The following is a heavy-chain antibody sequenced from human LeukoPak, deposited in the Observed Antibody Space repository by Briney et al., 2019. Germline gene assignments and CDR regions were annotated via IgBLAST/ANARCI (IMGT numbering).Heavy chain of an antibody. D-gene: IGHD2-15*01. CDR1: GYTFTSYY. CDR3: ARARYCSGGSCYELYYYYGMDV. Sequence: GASVKVSCKASGYTFTSYYMHWVRQAPGQGLEWMGGIIPIFGTANYAQKFQGRVTITADESTSTAYMELSSLRSEDTAVYYCARARYCSGGSCYELYYYYGMDVWGQGTTVTVS. CDR2: IIPIFGTA. J-gene: IGHJ6*02. V-gene: IGHV1-69*13.